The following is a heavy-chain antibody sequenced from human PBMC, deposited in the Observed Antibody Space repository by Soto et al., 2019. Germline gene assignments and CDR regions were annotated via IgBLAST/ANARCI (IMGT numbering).Heavy chain of an antibody. CDR3: ARQGLDSSGLFYI. J-gene: IGHJ3*02. V-gene: IGHV5-51*01. D-gene: IGHD3-22*01. CDR1: RYSITRYW. CDR2: IYPGDSDT. Sequence: HVEALNVDRSVCRYSITRYWIGCVSQMPGKGLEWMGIIYPGDSDTRYSPSFQGQVTISADKSISTAYLQWSSLKASDTAMYYCARQGLDSSGLFYIWGQGTMVTVS.